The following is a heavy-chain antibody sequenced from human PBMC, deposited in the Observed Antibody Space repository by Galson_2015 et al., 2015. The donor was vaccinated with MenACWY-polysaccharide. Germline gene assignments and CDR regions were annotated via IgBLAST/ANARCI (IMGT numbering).Heavy chain of an antibody. CDR3: ARKPQARGCAFEL. V-gene: IGHV2-70*04. D-gene: IGHD3-10*01. CDR2: IDWDDDK. Sequence: PALVKPTQPLTLTCTFSGFSLSTSGMRVSWIRQPPGKALEWLARIDWDDDKFYSTSLKTRLTISKDTSKNQVVLTMTNMDPVDTAWVVCARKPQARGCAFELWGQGTMVTVSS. J-gene: IGHJ3*01. CDR1: GFSLSTSGMR.